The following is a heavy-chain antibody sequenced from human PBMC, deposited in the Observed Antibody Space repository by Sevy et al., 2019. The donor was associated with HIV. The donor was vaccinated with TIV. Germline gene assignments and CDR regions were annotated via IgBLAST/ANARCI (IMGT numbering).Heavy chain of an antibody. Sequence: LTCTVSGDSIKSSTYYWGWTRQPPGKGLEWIGSIHSGGTTYYNPSLKSRVTISVDTSKNQFSLKLTSVTATDTAVYYCARHRYYYDSGAYYLPDYWGQGTLVTVSS. D-gene: IGHD3-22*01. V-gene: IGHV4-39*01. CDR2: IHSGGTT. CDR1: GDSIKSSTYY. CDR3: ARHRYYYDSGAYYLPDY. J-gene: IGHJ4*02.